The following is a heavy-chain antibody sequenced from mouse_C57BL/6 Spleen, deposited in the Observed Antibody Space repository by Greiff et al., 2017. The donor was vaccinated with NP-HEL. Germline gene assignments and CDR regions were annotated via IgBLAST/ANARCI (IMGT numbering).Heavy chain of an antibody. Sequence: QVHVKQSGAELVRPGASVTLSCKASGYTFTDYEMHWVKQTPVHGLEWIGAIDPETGGTAYNQKFKGKAILTADKSSSTAYMELRSLTSEDSAVYYCTRSNPSGAMDYWGQGTSVTVSS. CDR3: TRSNPSGAMDY. D-gene: IGHD3-1*01. CDR2: IDPETGGT. CDR1: GYTFTDYE. J-gene: IGHJ4*01. V-gene: IGHV1-15*01.